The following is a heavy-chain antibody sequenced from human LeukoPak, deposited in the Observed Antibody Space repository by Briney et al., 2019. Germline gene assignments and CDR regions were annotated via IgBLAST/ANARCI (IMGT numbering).Heavy chain of an antibody. D-gene: IGHD3-9*01. CDR2: IKQDGSEK. J-gene: IGHJ4*02. CDR1: GFTFSSYW. Sequence: HPGGSLRLSCAASGFTFSSYWMSWVRQARGKGLEWVANIKQDGSEKYYVDSVKGRFTISRDNAKNSLYLQMNSLRAEDTAVYYCAGRYFDWLIYYFDYWGQGTLVTVSS. CDR3: AGRYFDWLIYYFDY. V-gene: IGHV3-7*01.